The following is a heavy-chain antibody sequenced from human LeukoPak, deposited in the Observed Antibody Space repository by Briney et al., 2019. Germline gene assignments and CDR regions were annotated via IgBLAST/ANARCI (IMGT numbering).Heavy chain of an antibody. J-gene: IGHJ4*02. D-gene: IGHD5-24*01. V-gene: IGHV3-11*01. CDR1: GFNFSDYY. Sequence: PGGSLRLSCVGSGFNFSDYYMNWIRQSPGKGLEWISYMSSRSGIIYYADSVKGRFTISRDNARKSLYLQMNSLRVDDTAVYYCARDRGSQVAAITTGVFDYWGQGTLVTVSS. CDR2: MSSRSGII. CDR3: ARDRGSQVAAITTGVFDY.